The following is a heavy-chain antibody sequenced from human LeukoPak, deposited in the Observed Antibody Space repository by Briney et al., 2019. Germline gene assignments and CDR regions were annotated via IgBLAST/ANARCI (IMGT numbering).Heavy chain of an antibody. CDR1: GFTFSNYA. Sequence: GGSLRLSCAASGFTFSNYAMSWVRQAPGKGLEWVASISPSGGAYYADSVKGRFTISRDNSKNTLYLQMNSLRAEDTAVYYCARAAGGDYPFDYWGQGTLVTVSS. J-gene: IGHJ4*02. V-gene: IGHV3-23*01. CDR3: ARAAGGDYPFDY. CDR2: ISPSGGA. D-gene: IGHD4-17*01.